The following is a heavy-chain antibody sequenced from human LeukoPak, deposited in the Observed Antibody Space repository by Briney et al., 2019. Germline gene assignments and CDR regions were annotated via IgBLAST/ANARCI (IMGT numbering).Heavy chain of an antibody. CDR2: ISGHNDDT. V-gene: IGHV1-18*01. Sequence: ASVKVSCKASGYTFTSYAISWVRQAPGQGLEWMGWISGHNDDTNYAQRLQGRVTMTTDTSTSTAYMELRSLRSDDTAVYYCARLGSVVPAALIDYWGQGTLVTVSS. CDR1: GYTFTSYA. J-gene: IGHJ4*02. CDR3: ARLGSVVPAALIDY. D-gene: IGHD2-2*01.